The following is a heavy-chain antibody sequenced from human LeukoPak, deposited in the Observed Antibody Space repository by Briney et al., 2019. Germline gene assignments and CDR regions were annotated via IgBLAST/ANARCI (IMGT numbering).Heavy chain of an antibody. CDR3: ARVSVEGRGPPRYHFDS. CDR1: GSSIKSGYY. V-gene: IGHV4-38-2*02. CDR2: IFNTGNT. D-gene: IGHD3-10*01. Sequence: SETLSLTCSVSGSSIKSGYYWAWIRQAPGKGLEWIGSIFNTGNTFYNPSLKSRVTISVDTSKNQFFLTLTSVTAADTALFYCARVSVEGRGPPRYHFDSWGQGTLVAVSS. J-gene: IGHJ4*02.